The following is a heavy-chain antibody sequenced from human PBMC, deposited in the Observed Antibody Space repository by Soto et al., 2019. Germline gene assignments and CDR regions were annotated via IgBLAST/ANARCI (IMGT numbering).Heavy chain of an antibody. D-gene: IGHD6-13*01. Sequence: ASVKVSCKASGGTFSSYRINWVRQAPGQGLEWVGGIVPIYRTADYAQKFQGRVTITADESARTSYMELRSLKSQDTAVYYCARDSGAKLSSSWGQGTLVTVSS. V-gene: IGHV1-69*13. CDR2: IVPIYRTA. CDR1: GGTFSSYR. J-gene: IGHJ4*02. CDR3: ARDSGAKLSSS.